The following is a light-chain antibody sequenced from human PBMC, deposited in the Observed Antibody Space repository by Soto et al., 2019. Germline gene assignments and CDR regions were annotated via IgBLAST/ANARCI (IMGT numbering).Light chain of an antibody. CDR3: QQRSNLWT. CDR1: QSVSSY. CDR2: DAS. Sequence: EIVSTQSPATLSLSLGERATLSCRASQSVSSYLAWYQQKPGQAPRLLIYDASNRATGIPARFSGSGSGTDFTLTISSLEPEDFAIYYCQQRSNLWTFGQGTKVDIK. V-gene: IGKV3-11*01. J-gene: IGKJ1*01.